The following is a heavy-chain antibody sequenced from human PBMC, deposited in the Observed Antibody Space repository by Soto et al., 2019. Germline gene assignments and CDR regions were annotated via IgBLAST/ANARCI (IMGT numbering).Heavy chain of an antibody. CDR2: ISDDGKKE. CDR1: GFTFSACA. D-gene: IGHD6-13*01. Sequence: PGGSLRLSCVASGFTFSACAMPWVRQGPGKGLEWVAVISDDGKKEYYADSVKGRFTVSRDNSKNTVYMQMNSLRHEDTAMYYCAKVKTGVAATGTLHLPDYWGQGTLVTVSS. J-gene: IGHJ4*02. CDR3: AKVKTGVAATGTLHLPDY. V-gene: IGHV3-30*18.